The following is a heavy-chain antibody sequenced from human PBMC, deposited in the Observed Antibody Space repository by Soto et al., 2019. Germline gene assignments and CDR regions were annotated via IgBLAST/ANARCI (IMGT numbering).Heavy chain of an antibody. V-gene: IGHV3-53*04. CDR3: ARAPHNWNSPLAFDI. D-gene: IGHD1-20*01. J-gene: IGHJ3*02. Sequence: GGSLRLSCAASGFTVSSNYMSWVRQAPGKGLEWVSVIYSGGSTYYADSVKGRFTISRHNSKNTLYLQMNSLRAEDTAVYYCARAPHNWNSPLAFDIWGQGTMVTVSS. CDR2: IYSGGST. CDR1: GFTVSSNY.